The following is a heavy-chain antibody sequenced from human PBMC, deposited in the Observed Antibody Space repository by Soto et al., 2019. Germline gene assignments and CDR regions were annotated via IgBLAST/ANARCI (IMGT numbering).Heavy chain of an antibody. D-gene: IGHD3-10*01. J-gene: IGHJ5*02. CDR1: GDSVSSNSAA. Sequence: QVQLQQSGPGLVKPSQTLSLTCAISGDSVSSNSAAWNWIMQSPSRGLEWLGRTYYRSKWFNDYAVFVNRPITINQEPSQNQCSLQPNSVTPVDTAVYYCARDDGGGLFDLWGQGTLVTVS. V-gene: IGHV6-1*01. CDR3: ARDDGGGLFDL. CDR2: TYYRSKWFN.